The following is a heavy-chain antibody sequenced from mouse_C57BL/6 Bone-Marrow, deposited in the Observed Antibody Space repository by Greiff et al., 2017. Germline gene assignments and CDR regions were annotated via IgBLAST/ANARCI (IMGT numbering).Heavy chain of an antibody. Sequence: EVKLQESGGGLVKPGGSLKLSCAASGFTFSDYGMHWVRQAPEKGLEWVAYISSGSSTIYYADTVKGRFTISRDNAKNTLFLQMTSLRSEDTAMYYCARQATTVVEGYFDVWGTGTTVTVSS. CDR3: ARQATTVVEGYFDV. D-gene: IGHD1-1*01. CDR2: ISSGSSTI. V-gene: IGHV5-17*01. J-gene: IGHJ1*03. CDR1: GFTFSDYG.